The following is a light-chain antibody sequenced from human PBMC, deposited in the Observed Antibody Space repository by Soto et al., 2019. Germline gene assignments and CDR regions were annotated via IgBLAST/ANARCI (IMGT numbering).Light chain of an antibody. J-gene: IGLJ1*01. CDR3: SSYTTSNTYV. CDR2: EVN. CDR1: SSDIGVYNY. Sequence: QSALTQPASVSGSPGQSITFSCTGTSSDIGVYNYVSWYQQHPGKAPKLMIYEVNNRPSGVSNRFSGSKSGNTASLTISGLQAEDEADYYCSSYTTSNTYVLGTGTKLTVL. V-gene: IGLV2-14*01.